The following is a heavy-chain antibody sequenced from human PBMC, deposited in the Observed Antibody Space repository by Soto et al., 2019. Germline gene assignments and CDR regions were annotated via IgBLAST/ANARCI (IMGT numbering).Heavy chain of an antibody. J-gene: IGHJ4*02. D-gene: IGHD2-15*01. CDR3: ARAVGILYHDFDS. CDR2: MHYRAIP. CDR1: GGSISSGDYY. V-gene: IGHV4-30-4*01. Sequence: QVQLQESGPGLVKPSQTLSLTCNVSGGSISSGDYYWSWLRQSPGKGLEWIGYMHYRAIPYYNPSRTSRVSISVDTSKIQVSVTMASLTAADTAVYFCARAVGILYHDFDSWGQGTLVTVSS.